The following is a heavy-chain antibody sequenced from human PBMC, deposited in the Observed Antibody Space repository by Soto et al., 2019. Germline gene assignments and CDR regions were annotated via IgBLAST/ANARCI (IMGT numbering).Heavy chain of an antibody. CDR1: GFTFSSYG. CDR3: TKAYAAAVCNVYYGMDL. D-gene: IGHD6-13*01. J-gene: IGHJ6*02. Sequence: QVQLVESGGGVVQPGRSLRLSCAASGFTFSSYGMHWVRQAPGKGLEWVAVISYDGSNKYYAASVKGRFTISRDNSKNTLYLQMNSLRAEDTAVYYCTKAYAAAVCNVYYGMDLWGQGTTVTVSS. CDR2: ISYDGSNK. V-gene: IGHV3-30*18.